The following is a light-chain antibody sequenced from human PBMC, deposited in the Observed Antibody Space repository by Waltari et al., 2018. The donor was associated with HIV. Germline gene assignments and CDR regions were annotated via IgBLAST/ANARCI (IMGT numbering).Light chain of an antibody. CDR3: QAWDSSTVV. Sequence: SYELPQPPSVSVSPGQTASITCSGDQFGDKYACWYQQKPGQSPVLVIYQDSKRPSGIPERFSGSNSGNTATLTISGTQAMDEADYYCQAWDSSTVVFGGGTKLTVL. V-gene: IGLV3-1*01. CDR2: QDS. CDR1: QFGDKY. J-gene: IGLJ2*01.